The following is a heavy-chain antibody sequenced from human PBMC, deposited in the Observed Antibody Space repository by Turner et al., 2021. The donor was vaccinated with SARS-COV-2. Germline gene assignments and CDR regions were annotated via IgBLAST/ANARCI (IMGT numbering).Heavy chain of an antibody. CDR2: IYSGGST. J-gene: IGHJ5*02. CDR1: GLTVSSNY. D-gene: IGHD6-13*01. Sequence: EVQLVESGGGLVQPGGSLSLSCPASGLTVSSNYMGWVRQAPGKGLEWVSVIYSGGSTYYADSVKGRFTISRDNSKNTLYLQINSLRAEDTAVYYCAREAAAGNFHGWFDPWGQGTLVTVSS. CDR3: AREAAAGNFHGWFDP. V-gene: IGHV3-66*01.